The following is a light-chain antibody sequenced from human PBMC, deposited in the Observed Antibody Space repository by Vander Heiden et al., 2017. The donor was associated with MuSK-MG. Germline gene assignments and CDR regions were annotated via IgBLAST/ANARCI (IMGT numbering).Light chain of an antibody. Sequence: QSALTQPASVSGSPAQSITISCTGTSSDVGSYNLVSWYQQHPGNAPKLMIYEGSKRAAGVSNRFSGSKSGNTASLTTSGLQAEDDADYYCCSYAGSSTWVFGGGTKLTVL. CDR3: CSYAGSSTWV. V-gene: IGLV2-23*01. CDR1: SSDVGSYNL. CDR2: EGS. J-gene: IGLJ3*02.